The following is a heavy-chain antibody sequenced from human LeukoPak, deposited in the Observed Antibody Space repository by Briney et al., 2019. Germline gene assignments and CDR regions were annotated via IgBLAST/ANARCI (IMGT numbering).Heavy chain of an antibody. CDR2: IYYSGST. CDR1: GGSISTYY. J-gene: IGHJ6*03. Sequence: SETLSLTCTVSGGSISTYYWSWIRQPPGKGLEWIGYIYYSGSTNYNPSLKSRVTMSVDTSKNQFSLKLSSVTAADTAVYYCARASRLGIAALYYMDVWGKGTXVTVXS. CDR3: ARASRLGIAALYYMDV. V-gene: IGHV4-59*01. D-gene: IGHD6-6*01.